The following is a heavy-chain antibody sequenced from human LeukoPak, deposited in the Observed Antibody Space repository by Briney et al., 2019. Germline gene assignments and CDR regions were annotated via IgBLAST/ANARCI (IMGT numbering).Heavy chain of an antibody. CDR1: GFTFSSYS. V-gene: IGHV3-21*04. J-gene: IGHJ3*02. CDR2: ISSSASYI. D-gene: IGHD1-26*01. Sequence: GGSLRLSCAASGFTFSSYSMNWVRQAPGKGLEWVSSISSSASYIYYADSVRGRFTISRDNSKNTLYLQMNSLRAEDTAVYYCARGGSYLSAFDIWGQGTMVTVSS. CDR3: ARGGSYLSAFDI.